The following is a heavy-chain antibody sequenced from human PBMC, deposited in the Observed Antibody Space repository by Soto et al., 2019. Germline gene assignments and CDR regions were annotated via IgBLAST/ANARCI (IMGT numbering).Heavy chain of an antibody. CDR1: GFTFNSYI. CDR2: ISGSGGST. Sequence: GGSLRLSCEASGFTFNSYIMSWVRQAPGKGLEWVSSISGSGGSTYYADSVKGRFTISRDNSKNTLYLQMNSLRAEDTAVYYCAKGVYGDYPNWFDPWGQGILVTVSS. V-gene: IGHV3-23*01. J-gene: IGHJ5*02. CDR3: AKGVYGDYPNWFDP. D-gene: IGHD4-17*01.